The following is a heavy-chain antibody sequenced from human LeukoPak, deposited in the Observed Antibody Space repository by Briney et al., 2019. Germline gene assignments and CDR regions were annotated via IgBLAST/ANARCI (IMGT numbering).Heavy chain of an antibody. D-gene: IGHD6-13*01. V-gene: IGHV1-3*01. CDR3: ARMYSSSWSAPDY. J-gene: IGHJ4*02. CDR1: GYTFTSYA. CDR2: INAGNGNT. Sequence: PSASVKVSCKASGYTFTSYAMHWVRQAPGQRLEWMGWINAGNGNTKYSQKFQGRVTITRDTSASTAYMELSSLRSEDTAVYYRARMYSSSWSAPDYWGQGTLVTVSS.